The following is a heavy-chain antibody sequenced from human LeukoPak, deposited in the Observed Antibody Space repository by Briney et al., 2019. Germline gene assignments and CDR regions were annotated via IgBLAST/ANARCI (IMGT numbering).Heavy chain of an antibody. CDR1: GDSVSSNSAA. CDR3: ARADCSGGSCHFDF. Sequence: SQTLSLTCAISGDSVSSNSAAWNWIRQSPSRGLEWLGRTYYRSKWYNGYAVFVKSRITINPDTSKNQFSLQLNSVTPKDTAVYYCARADCSGGSCHFDFWGQGTLVTVSS. J-gene: IGHJ4*02. D-gene: IGHD2-15*01. CDR2: TYYRSKWYN. V-gene: IGHV6-1*01.